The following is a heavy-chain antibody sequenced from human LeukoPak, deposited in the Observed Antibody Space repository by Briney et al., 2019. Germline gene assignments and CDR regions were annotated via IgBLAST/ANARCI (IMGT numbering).Heavy chain of an antibody. D-gene: IGHD3-10*01. CDR2: ISSSGNTI. CDR3: VLTRGVISFGY. CDR1: GFTFSSYE. V-gene: IGHV3-48*03. Sequence: PGGSLRLSCAASGFTFSSYEMNWVRQAPGKGLEWVSYISSSGNTIYYAASVKGRFTISRDNAKNSLYLQMNNLRAEDTAVYYCVLTRGVISFGYWGQGTLVTVSS. J-gene: IGHJ4*02.